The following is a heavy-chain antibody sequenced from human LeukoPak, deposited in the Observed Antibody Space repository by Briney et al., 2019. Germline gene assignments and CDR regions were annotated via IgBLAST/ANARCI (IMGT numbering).Heavy chain of an antibody. CDR3: ARALNYYDSSGSAWYFDL. CDR1: GFSFGSFA. CDR2: ISSSSSYI. D-gene: IGHD3-22*01. J-gene: IGHJ2*01. Sequence: GGSLRLSCAASGFSFGSFAMSWVRQAPGKGLEWVSSISSSSSYIYYADSVKGRFTISRDNAKNSLYLQMNSLRAEDTAVYYCARALNYYDSSGSAWYFDLWGRGTLVTVSS. V-gene: IGHV3-21*01.